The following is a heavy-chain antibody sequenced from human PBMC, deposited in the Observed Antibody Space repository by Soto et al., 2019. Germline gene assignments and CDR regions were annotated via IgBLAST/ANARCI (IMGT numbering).Heavy chain of an antibody. CDR2: IALDGSVS. CDR3: AKEFRHDNWFFEH. V-gene: IGHV3-30*18. Sequence: GGSLRLSCAVSGFTFSSHGMQWVLQAPGKGLEWVAVIALDGSVSYYTDSVRGRFTVSRDNSKSILYLQMNSLRAEDAAVYYCAKEFRHDNWFFEHWGQGTQVTVSS. CDR1: GFTFSSHG. D-gene: IGHD3-22*01. J-gene: IGHJ4*02.